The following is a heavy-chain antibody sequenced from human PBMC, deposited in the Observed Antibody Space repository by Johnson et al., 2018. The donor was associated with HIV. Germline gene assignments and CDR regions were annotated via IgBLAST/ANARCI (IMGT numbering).Heavy chain of an antibody. CDR2: IGTAGDT. CDR3: ARGPWAFDI. J-gene: IGHJ3*02. V-gene: IGHV3-13*01. CDR1: GFTFSSYD. Sequence: VQLVESGGGLVQPGGSLRLSCAASGFTFSSYDMHWVRQATGKGLAWVSAIGTAGDTYYPGSVKGRFTISRDNAKHSLYLQMNSLRAGDTAVYYCARGPWAFDIWGQGTMVTVSS.